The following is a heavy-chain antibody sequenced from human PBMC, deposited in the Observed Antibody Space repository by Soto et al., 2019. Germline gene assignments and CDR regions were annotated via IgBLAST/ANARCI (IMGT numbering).Heavy chain of an antibody. CDR1: GYTFTGYY. J-gene: IGHJ6*02. CDR3: ARWGAMVRGFIKSPRPYYFYGMDV. CDR2: INPNSGGT. D-gene: IGHD3-10*01. Sequence: ASVKVSCKASGYTFTGYYMHWVRQAPGQGLEWMGWINPNSGGTNYVQKFQGRVTMTRDTSISTAYMELSRLRSDDTAVYYCARWGAMVRGFIKSPRPYYFYGMDVWGQGTTVTVSS. V-gene: IGHV1-2*02.